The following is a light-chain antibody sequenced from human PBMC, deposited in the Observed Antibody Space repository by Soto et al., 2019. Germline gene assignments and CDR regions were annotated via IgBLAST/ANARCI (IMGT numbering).Light chain of an antibody. CDR3: SSYTSSSTVV. Sequence: QSALTQPASVSGSPGQSITISCTGTSSDVGGYNYVSWYQQHPGKAPKLMIYEVSNRPSGVSNRFSGSKSGNTASLTISGSQAEDEADSYCSSYTSSSTVVFGGGTKLPV. J-gene: IGLJ2*01. V-gene: IGLV2-14*01. CDR2: EVS. CDR1: SSDVGGYNY.